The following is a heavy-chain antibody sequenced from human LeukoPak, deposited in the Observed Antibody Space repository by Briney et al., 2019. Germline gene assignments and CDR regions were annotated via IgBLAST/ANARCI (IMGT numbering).Heavy chain of an antibody. D-gene: IGHD6-13*01. V-gene: IGHV4-59*01. CDR2: IYYSGST. CDR1: GGSISSYY. CDR3: ARAPGIAAAALDAFDI. J-gene: IGHJ3*02. Sequence: SETLSLTCTVSGGSISSYYWGWIRQPPGKGLEWIGYIYYSGSTNYNPSLKSRVTISVDTSKNQFSLKLSSVTAADTAVYYCARAPGIAAAALDAFDIWGQGTMVTVSS.